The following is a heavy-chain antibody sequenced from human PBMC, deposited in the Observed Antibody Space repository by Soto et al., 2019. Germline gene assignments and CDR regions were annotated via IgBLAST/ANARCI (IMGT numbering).Heavy chain of an antibody. V-gene: IGHV1-46*01. D-gene: IGHD2-8*01. CDR2: INPSGGST. CDR1: GYTFTSYY. CDR3: AGEVYCTNGVWPCYCGMDV. Sequence: ASVKVSCKASGYTFTSYYMHWVRQAPGQGLEWMGIINPSGGSTSYAQKFQGRVTMTRDTSTSTVYMELSSLRSEDTAVYYCAGEVYCTNGVWPCYCGMDVWGQGTTVTVSS. J-gene: IGHJ6*02.